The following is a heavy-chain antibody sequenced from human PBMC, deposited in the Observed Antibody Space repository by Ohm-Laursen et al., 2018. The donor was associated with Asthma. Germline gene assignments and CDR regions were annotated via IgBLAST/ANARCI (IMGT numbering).Heavy chain of an antibody. V-gene: IGHV3-23*01. CDR2: ISGSGGST. D-gene: IGHD3-3*01. CDR3: ATEATRITIFGVVIKGGFDY. Sequence: GSLRLSCAASGFTFSSYAMSWVRQAPGKGLEWVSAISGSGGSTYYVDSVKGRFTISRDNSKNTLYLQMNSLRAEDTAVYYCATEATRITIFGVVIKGGFDYWGQGTLVTVSS. CDR1: GFTFSSYA. J-gene: IGHJ4*02.